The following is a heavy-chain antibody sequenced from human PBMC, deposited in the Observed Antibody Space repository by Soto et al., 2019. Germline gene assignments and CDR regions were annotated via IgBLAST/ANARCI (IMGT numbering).Heavy chain of an antibody. D-gene: IGHD6-13*01. J-gene: IGHJ4*02. CDR1: GGSISSGGYF. CDR3: ARFAKEEKPKVEPWYAFDF. CDR2: IYYSGRT. V-gene: IGHV4-31*01. Sequence: VQLQESGPGLVKPSQTLSLTCTVSGGSISSGGYFWSWIRQHPGKGLEWIGNIYYSGRTNYNPSLESHVATSVDTSKNQFTLKVSSVTAADTAMYDCARFAKEEKPKVEPWYAFDFWGQGTLVTVSS.